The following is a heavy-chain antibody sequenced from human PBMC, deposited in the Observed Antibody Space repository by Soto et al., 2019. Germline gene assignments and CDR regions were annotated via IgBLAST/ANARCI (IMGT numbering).Heavy chain of an antibody. CDR1: GFTFSSYA. CDR2: ISGSGGST. CDR3: AKGQFPKVVITNDYYYYGMDV. Sequence: PGGSLRLSCAASGFTFSSYAMSWVRQAPGKGLEWVSAISGSGGSTYYADSVKGRFTISRDNSKNTLYLQMNSLRAEDTAVYYWAKGQFPKVVITNDYYYYGMDVWGQGTTVTVSS. V-gene: IGHV3-23*01. D-gene: IGHD3-22*01. J-gene: IGHJ6*02.